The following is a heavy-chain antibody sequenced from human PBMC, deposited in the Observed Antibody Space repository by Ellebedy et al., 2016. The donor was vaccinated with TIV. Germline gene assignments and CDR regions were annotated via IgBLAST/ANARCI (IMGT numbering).Heavy chain of an antibody. D-gene: IGHD1-26*01. CDR2: LTHMGTT. Sequence: SETLSLTXSVSGGCFNSYYLTWIRQPPGKGLEWIGQLTHMGTTNYNPSLQSRVAMSLDSSKNQFSLKLSSVTAADTAVYYCTRDPGVAARAEHAFDIWGQGTKVTVSS. CDR1: GGCFNSYY. CDR3: TRDPGVAARAEHAFDI. V-gene: IGHV4-59*12. J-gene: IGHJ3*02.